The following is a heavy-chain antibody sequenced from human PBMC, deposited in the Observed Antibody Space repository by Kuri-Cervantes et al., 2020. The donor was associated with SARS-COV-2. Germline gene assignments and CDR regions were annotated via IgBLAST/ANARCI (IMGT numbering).Heavy chain of an antibody. V-gene: IGHV3-30*19. CDR1: GFTLSTYG. D-gene: IGHD2-21*01. J-gene: IGHJ5*02. Sequence: GESLKISCASSGFTLSTYGMHWVRQAPGKGLEWVAVISYDGSNKYYADSVKGRFTISRDNSKNTLYLQMNSLRAEDTAVYYCARDGIGFDPWGQGTLVTVSS. CDR3: ARDGIGFDP. CDR2: ISYDGSNK.